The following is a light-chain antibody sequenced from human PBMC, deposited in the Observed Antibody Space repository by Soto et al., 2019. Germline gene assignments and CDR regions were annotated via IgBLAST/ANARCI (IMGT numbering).Light chain of an antibody. CDR2: GAS. CDR1: QSVNSN. J-gene: IGKJ4*01. V-gene: IGKV3-15*01. Sequence: EIVMTQSPATLSVSPGERATLSCRASQSVNSNLAWYQQKPGQAPRLLIYGASTRATGIPARFSGSGSGTDFTPSISLLQSEDVAVYYCQQDNNCPLTFGGGTKVEIK. CDR3: QQDNNCPLT.